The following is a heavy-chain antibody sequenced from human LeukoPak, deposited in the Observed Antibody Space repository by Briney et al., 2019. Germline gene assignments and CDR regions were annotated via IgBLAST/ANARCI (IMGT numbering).Heavy chain of an antibody. D-gene: IGHD3-22*01. CDR2: ISPHTGNT. V-gene: IGHV1-18*01. CDR1: GYTFNNYG. CDR3: VRTPRLSGYYLYFDY. J-gene: IGHJ4*02. Sequence: ASVKVSCKASGYTFNNYGFSWVRQAPGQGPEWIGWISPHTGNTLSAQKLQGRVTMTTDTSTSTANLELRSLGSDDTAVYYCVRTPRLSGYYLYFDYWGQGTLVTVSS.